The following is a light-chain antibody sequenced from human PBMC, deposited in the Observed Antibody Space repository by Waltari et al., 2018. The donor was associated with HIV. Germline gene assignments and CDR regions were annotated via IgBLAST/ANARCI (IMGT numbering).Light chain of an antibody. CDR2: GAS. CDR3: QQYDDWPTT. J-gene: IGKJ1*01. V-gene: IGKV3-15*01. CDR1: QSVSSN. Sequence: EIVMTQSPATLSVSPGERATLSCRARQSVSSNLAWYQQKPGQAPRLLIFGASTRATGIPARFSGSGSGTEFTLTISNLQSEDFAVYYCQQYDDWPTTFGQGTKVEIK.